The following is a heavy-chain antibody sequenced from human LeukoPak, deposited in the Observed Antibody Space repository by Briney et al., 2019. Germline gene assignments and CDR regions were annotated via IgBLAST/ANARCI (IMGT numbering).Heavy chain of an antibody. V-gene: IGHV3-11*06. J-gene: IGHJ4*02. CDR2: ISTGSSYT. D-gene: IGHD6-6*01. CDR3: ARAYSSSSRGSDY. Sequence: GGSLRLSCAASGFSFSDYCMSWIRQAPGRGLEWISYISTGSSYTNYADSVKGRFTISRDNAKNSLYLQMNSLRGEDTAVYYCARAYSSSSRGSDYWGQGTLVTVSS. CDR1: GFSFSDYC.